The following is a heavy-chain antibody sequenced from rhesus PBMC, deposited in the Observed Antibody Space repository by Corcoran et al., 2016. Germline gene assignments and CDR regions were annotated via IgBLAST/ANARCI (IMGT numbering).Heavy chain of an antibody. D-gene: IGHD1-26*01. CDR1: GYSFTGSW. CDR2: IYPGDSDT. V-gene: IGHV5-43*01. Sequence: EVQLVQSGAEVKRPGESLRISCKTSGYSFTGSWISWVRQMPGKGLEWMGSIYPGDSDTRYNPSFQGHVTISADKSISTTYLQWSSLKASDTATYYCAKRRSGGTTHFDYWGQGVLVTVSS. J-gene: IGHJ4*01. CDR3: AKRRSGGTTHFDY.